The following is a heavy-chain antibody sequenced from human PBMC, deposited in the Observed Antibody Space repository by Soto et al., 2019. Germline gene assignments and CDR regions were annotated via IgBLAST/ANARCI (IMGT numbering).Heavy chain of an antibody. J-gene: IGHJ6*02. CDR1: GGTFSSYA. D-gene: IGHD3-3*01. V-gene: IGHV1-69*12. CDR3: AGGGTIFGVVITWSSSKYGMDV. CDR2: IIPIFGTA. Sequence: QVQLVQSGAEVKKPGSSVKVSCKASGGTFSSYAISWVRQAPGQGLEWMGGIIPIFGTANYAQKFQGRVTITADESTSTAYMELSSLRSEDTAVYYCAGGGTIFGVVITWSSSKYGMDVWGQGTTVTVSS.